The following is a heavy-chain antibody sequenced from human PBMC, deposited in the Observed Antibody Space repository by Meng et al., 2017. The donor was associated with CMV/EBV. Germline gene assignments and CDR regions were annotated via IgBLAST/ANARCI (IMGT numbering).Heavy chain of an antibody. D-gene: IGHD1-26*01. CDR3: ARSTTIVGATFDL. J-gene: IGHJ2*01. V-gene: IGHV4-59*01. CDR2: IYYNGSA. CDR1: GGSISSYY. Sequence: SATLSLTCTVSGGSISSYYWSWIRQLPGKGLEWIGYIYYNGSANNNPSLKSRITISVDTSKNQFSLKLSSVTAADTAVYYCARSTTIVGATFDLWGRGTLVTVSS.